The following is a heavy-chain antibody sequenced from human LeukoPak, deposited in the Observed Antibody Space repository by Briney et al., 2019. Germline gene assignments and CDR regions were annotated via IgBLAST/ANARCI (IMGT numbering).Heavy chain of an antibody. CDR1: GYTFTSYD. D-gene: IGHD3-9*01. CDR2: MNPNSGNT. J-gene: IGHJ4*02. CDR3: VRGAYYYDILTGCYY. Sequence: ASVKVSCKASGYTFTSYDINWVRQATGQGLEWMGWMNPNSGNTGYAQKFQGRVTMTRNTSISTAYMELSSLRSEDTAVYYCVRGAYYYDILTGCYYWGQGTLVTVSS. V-gene: IGHV1-8*01.